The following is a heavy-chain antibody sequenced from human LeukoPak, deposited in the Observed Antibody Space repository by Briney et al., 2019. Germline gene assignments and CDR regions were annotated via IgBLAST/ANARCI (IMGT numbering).Heavy chain of an antibody. V-gene: IGHV3-48*04. CDR2: IDSSSRAI. D-gene: IGHD3-16*01. CDR3: ARRVPNQVITDYFDY. CDR1: GFTLSSYS. Sequence: GGSLRLSCAASGFTLSSYSMNWVRQAPGKGLEWISFIDSSSRAIFYAESVRGRFTISRDNAKNSLFLQMNSLRAEDTAVYYCARRVPNQVITDYFDYWGQGTLVTVSS. J-gene: IGHJ4*02.